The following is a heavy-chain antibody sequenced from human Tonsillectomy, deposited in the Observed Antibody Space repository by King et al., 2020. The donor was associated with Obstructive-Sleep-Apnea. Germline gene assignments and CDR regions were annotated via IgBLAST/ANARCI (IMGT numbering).Heavy chain of an antibody. CDR2: ISTGGSII. CDR3: AREGGYSPSRY. Sequence: VQLVQSGGGLVKPGGSLRLSCAASGFNFSDYYMSWIRQAPGKGLEWLSYISTGGSIIYYADSVKGRFTISRDNAKKSLYLHMNSLRAEDTAVYYCAREGGYSPSRYWGQGTLVTVSS. V-gene: IGHV3-11*01. J-gene: IGHJ4*02. D-gene: IGHD1-26*01. CDR1: GFNFSDYY.